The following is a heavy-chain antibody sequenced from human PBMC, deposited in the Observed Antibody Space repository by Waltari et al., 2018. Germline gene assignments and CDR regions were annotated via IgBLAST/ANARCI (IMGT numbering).Heavy chain of an antibody. J-gene: IGHJ3*02. Sequence: EVQLVESGGGLVKPGGSLRLSCAASGFTFSSYSMTWVRQAPGKGLEWVSSISSSSSYIYYADSVKGRFTISRDDAKNSLYLQMNSLRAEDTAVYYCARDLGYQLLWEVHAFDIWGQGTMVTVSS. V-gene: IGHV3-21*01. CDR3: ARDLGYQLLWEVHAFDI. D-gene: IGHD2-2*01. CDR1: GFTFSSYS. CDR2: ISSSSSYI.